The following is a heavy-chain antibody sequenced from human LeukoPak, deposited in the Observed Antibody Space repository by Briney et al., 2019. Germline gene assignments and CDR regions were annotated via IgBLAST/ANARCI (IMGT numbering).Heavy chain of an antibody. CDR1: GFTFSSYA. V-gene: IGHV3-23*01. CDR2: ISGSGGST. CDR3: AKVSQYYYGSGSFDY. Sequence: PGGSLRLSCAASGFTFSSYAMSWVRQAPGKGLEWVSAISGSGGSTYYADSVKGRFTISRDNSKNTLYLQMNSLRAEDTAVYYCAKVSQYYYGSGSFDYWGQGTLVTVSS. J-gene: IGHJ4*02. D-gene: IGHD3-10*01.